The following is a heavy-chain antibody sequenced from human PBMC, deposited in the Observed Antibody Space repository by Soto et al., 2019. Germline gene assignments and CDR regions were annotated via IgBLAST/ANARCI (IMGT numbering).Heavy chain of an antibody. CDR2: ISGSGGST. CDR1: GFTFSSYA. J-gene: IGHJ3*02. CDR3: AKDSYYDILTGYYFGAFDI. D-gene: IGHD3-9*01. V-gene: IGHV3-23*01. Sequence: GGSLRLSCAASGFTFSSYAMSWVRQAPGKGLEWVSAISGSGGSTYYADSVKGRFTISRDNSKNTLYLQMNSLRAEYTAVYYCAKDSYYDILTGYYFGAFDIWGQGTMVTVSS.